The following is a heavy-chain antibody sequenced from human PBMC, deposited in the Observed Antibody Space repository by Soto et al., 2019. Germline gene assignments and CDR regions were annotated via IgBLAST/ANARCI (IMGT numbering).Heavy chain of an antibody. CDR1: GYSFTSYA. Sequence: ASVKVSCKASGYSFTSYAIHWVRQAPGQRLEWMGWINVGNGNTKYSQKFQGRVTISRDTSASTAYMELSSLRSEDTAVFYCARDQGIVDRVTMDVWGQGTTVTVSS. D-gene: IGHD1-26*01. V-gene: IGHV1-3*01. J-gene: IGHJ6*02. CDR3: ARDQGIVDRVTMDV. CDR2: INVGNGNT.